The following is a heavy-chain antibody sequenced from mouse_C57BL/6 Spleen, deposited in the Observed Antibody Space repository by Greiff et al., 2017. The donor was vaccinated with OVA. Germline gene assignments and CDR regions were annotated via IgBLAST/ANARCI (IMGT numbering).Heavy chain of an antibody. J-gene: IGHJ1*03. D-gene: IGHD2-2*01. CDR1: LFSHSTFVMG. CDR2: IWWDDDK. V-gene: IGHV8-8*01. Sequence: QVTLKESGPGILPAFQTLSLTCSFSLFSHSTFVMGVGWIRQPSGKGLEWLAHIWWDDDKYYNPALKSRLTISKDTSKNQVFLKIANVDTADTATYYCAREESMVTTWYFDVWGTGTTVTVSS. CDR3: AREESMVTTWYFDV.